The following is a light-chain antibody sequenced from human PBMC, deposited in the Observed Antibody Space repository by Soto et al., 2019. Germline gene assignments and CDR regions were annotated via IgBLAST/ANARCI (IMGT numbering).Light chain of an antibody. CDR3: QQSDSTSQIT. Sequence: DIQMNQSPSSLSASVGERVTITCRASQSINSYLNWYQQKPGKAPKLLIYAASSVQSGVPSRFSGSGSGTDFTLTISSLQAEDFATYYCQQSDSTSQITFGQGTRLEIK. CDR1: QSINSY. J-gene: IGKJ5*01. CDR2: AAS. V-gene: IGKV1-39*01.